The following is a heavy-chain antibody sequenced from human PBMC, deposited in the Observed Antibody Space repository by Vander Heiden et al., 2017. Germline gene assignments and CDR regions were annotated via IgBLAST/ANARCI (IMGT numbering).Heavy chain of an antibody. CDR1: GYTFTGYY. CDR2: INPNSGGT. Sequence: QVQLVQSGAAVKKPGASVKVSCKASGYTFTGYYMHWVRQAPGQGLEWMGWINPNSGGTNYAQKFQGRVTMTRDTSISTAYMELSRLRSDDTAVYYCARDPVSGSYYYYYGMDVWGQGTTVTVSS. CDR3: ARDPVSGSYYYYYGMDV. V-gene: IGHV1-2*02. J-gene: IGHJ6*02. D-gene: IGHD1-26*01.